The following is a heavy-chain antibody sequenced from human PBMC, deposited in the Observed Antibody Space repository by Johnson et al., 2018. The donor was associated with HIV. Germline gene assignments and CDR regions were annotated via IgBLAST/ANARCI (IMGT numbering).Heavy chain of an antibody. CDR2: ISYDGSNT. D-gene: IGHD5-24*01. CDR3: AREMAWEDAFDV. Sequence: QVQLVESGGGEVQPGRSLRLSCAASGFTFSGYGMHWVRQAPGKGLEWVAVISYDGSNTYYADSVKGRFTISRDNSKNTLYLQMDSLRVEDTAVYYCAREMAWEDAFDVWGQGTMVTVSS. J-gene: IGHJ3*01. V-gene: IGHV3-30*03. CDR1: GFTFSGYG.